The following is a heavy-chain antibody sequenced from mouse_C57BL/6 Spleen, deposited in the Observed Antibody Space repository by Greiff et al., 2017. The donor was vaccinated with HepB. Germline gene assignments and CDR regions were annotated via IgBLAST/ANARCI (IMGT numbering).Heavy chain of an antibody. CDR2: INPNNGGT. CDR1: GYTFTDYY. Sequence: EVQLQQSGPELVKPGASVKISCKASGYTFTDYYMNWVKQSHGKSLEWIGDINPNNGGTSYNQKFKVKATLTVDKSSSTAYMELRSLTSEDSAVYYCARSDYYVSSPHYYAMDYWGQGTSVTVSS. J-gene: IGHJ4*01. D-gene: IGHD1-1*01. CDR3: ARSDYYVSSPHYYAMDY. V-gene: IGHV1-26*01.